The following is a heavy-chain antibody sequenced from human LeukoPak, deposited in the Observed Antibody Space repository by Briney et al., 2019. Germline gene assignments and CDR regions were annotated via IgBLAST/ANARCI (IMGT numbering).Heavy chain of an antibody. V-gene: IGHV1-18*01. CDR2: ISAYNGNT. J-gene: IGHJ4*02. CDR3: ARGLRDMVSTTYYFDY. Sequence: GASVKVSCKASGYTFTSYGISWVRQAPGQGPEWMGWISAYNGNTNYAQKLQGRVTMTTDTSTSTAYMELRSLGSDDTAVYYCARGLRDMVSTTYYFDYWGQGTLVTVSS. CDR1: GYTFTSYG. D-gene: IGHD5-18*01.